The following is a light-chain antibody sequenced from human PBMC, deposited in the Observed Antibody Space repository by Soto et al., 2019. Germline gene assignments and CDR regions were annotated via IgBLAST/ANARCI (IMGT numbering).Light chain of an antibody. CDR1: KRLSRY. V-gene: IGKV1-39*01. CDR3: QQSDSTPYT. Sequence: DIQMTHSPSSLSASVGDRVTISCPASKRLSRYLKWYQQKPGKAPKLLIYAASSLHSGVPSRFSGSGAGSDVTLTISSLPPEDFTTYYCQQSDSTPYTFSQGTNQEMK. CDR2: AAS. J-gene: IGKJ2*01.